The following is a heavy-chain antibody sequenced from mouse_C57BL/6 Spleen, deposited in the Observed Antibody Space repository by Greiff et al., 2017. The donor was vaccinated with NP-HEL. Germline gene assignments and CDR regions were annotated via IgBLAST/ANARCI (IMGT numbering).Heavy chain of an antibody. CDR1: GYSITSGYY. CDR2: ISYDGSN. CDR3: ARRAGSYWYFDV. V-gene: IGHV3-6*01. D-gene: IGHD3-3*01. Sequence: EVKLMESGPGLVKPSQSLSLTCSVTGYSITSGYYWNWIRQFPGNKLEWMGYISYDGSNNYNPSLKNRISITRDTSKNQVFLKLNSVTTEDTATYYCARRAGSYWYFDVWGTGTTVTVSS. J-gene: IGHJ1*03.